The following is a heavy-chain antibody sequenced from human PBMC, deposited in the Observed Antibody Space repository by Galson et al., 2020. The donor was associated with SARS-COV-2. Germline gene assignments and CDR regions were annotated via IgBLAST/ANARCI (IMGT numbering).Heavy chain of an antibody. CDR3: ARVADGSGSDYPIMLGAFDP. V-gene: IGHV3-21*01. J-gene: IGHJ5*02. D-gene: IGHD3-10*01. CDR2: ISSSSSYI. CDR1: GFTFSSYS. Sequence: GESLKISCAASGFTFSSYSMNWVRQDPGKGLEWVSSISSSSSYIYYADTVKGRFTISRDNAKKSLYLQMNSLRAEDTAVYYCARVADGSGSDYPIMLGAFDPWGQGTLVTVSS.